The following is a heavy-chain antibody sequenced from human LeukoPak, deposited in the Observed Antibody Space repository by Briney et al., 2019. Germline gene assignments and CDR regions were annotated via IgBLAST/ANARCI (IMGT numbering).Heavy chain of an antibody. V-gene: IGHV1-69*05. CDR2: IIPIFGTA. CDR3: ARGPYQLPWGEWFDP. Sequence: SVKVSCKASGGTFSSYAISWVRQAPGQGLEWMGGIIPIFGTANYAQKFQGRVTITTDESTSTAYMELSSLRSEDTAVYYCARGPYQLPWGEWFDPWGHGTLVTVSS. J-gene: IGHJ5*02. D-gene: IGHD2-2*01. CDR1: GGTFSSYA.